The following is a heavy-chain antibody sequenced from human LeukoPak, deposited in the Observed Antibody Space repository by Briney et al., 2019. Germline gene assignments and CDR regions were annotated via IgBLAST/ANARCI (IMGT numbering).Heavy chain of an antibody. D-gene: IGHD3-22*01. V-gene: IGHV4-59*12. CDR1: GGSINGYY. J-gene: IGHJ3*02. CDR3: AREPSGYYYDAFDI. CDR2: IYYSGST. Sequence: PSETLSLTCTVSGGSINGYYWSWIRQPPGRGLEWIGYIYYSGSTNYNPSLKSRVTISVDTSHNQFSLKLSSVTAADTAVYYCAREPSGYYYDAFDIWGQGTMVTVSS.